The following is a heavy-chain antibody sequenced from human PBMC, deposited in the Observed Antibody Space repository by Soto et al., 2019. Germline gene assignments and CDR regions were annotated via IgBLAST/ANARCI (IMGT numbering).Heavy chain of an antibody. CDR3: TRAGSDPGNFYISNYYAMDV. Sequence: VSLRLSCAASGFSVSSDYMSWVRQAPGKGLEWVSLIYSGGDTYYADSVKGRFTISRDISSNTIYLHMTSLRADDTAIYYCTRAGSDPGNFYISNYYAMDVWGRGITVTVSS. J-gene: IGHJ6*02. CDR2: IYSGGDT. D-gene: IGHD3-10*01. V-gene: IGHV3-53*01. CDR1: GFSVSSDY.